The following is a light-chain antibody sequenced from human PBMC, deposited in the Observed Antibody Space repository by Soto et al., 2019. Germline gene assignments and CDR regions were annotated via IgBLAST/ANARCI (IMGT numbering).Light chain of an antibody. V-gene: IGLV2-14*01. CDR1: SSDVGGYNY. J-gene: IGLJ1*01. Sequence: QSVLTQPASVSGSPGQSITISCTGTSSDVGGYNYVSWYQQHPGKAPNLMIYDVRNRVLGASNRFSGSKSGNTASLTISGLQAEDEADYYCTSYTSSSTLYVFGTGTKVTVL. CDR3: TSYTSSSTLYV. CDR2: DVR.